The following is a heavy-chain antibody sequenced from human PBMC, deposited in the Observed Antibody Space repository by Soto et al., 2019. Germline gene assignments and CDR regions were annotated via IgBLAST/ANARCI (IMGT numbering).Heavy chain of an antibody. CDR1: GYSFTGYY. CDR3: ARDRANYYDSSGYPRRYYYYYGMDV. V-gene: IGHV1-2*04. CDR2: LNPNSGGT. J-gene: IGHJ6*02. Sequence: ASVKVSCKASGYSFTGYYMHWVRQAPGEGLEWMGWLNPNSGGTNYAQKFQGWVTMTRDTSISTAYMELSRLRSDDTAVYYCARDRANYYDSSGYPRRYYYYYGMDVWGQGTTVTSP. D-gene: IGHD3-22*01.